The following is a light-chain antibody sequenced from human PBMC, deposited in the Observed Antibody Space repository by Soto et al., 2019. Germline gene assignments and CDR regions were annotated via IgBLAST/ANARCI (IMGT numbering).Light chain of an antibody. CDR2: ATS. J-gene: IGKJ3*01. Sequence: DIPMTQSPSSLSASVGDRVTITCRASQSISNYLNWYQQKPGKAPKLLIYATSSLQSGVPSRFSCSGSGTDFTLTISSLQPEDFATYYCQQTYSALLFTFGPGTKV. CDR3: QQTYSALLFT. V-gene: IGKV1-39*01. CDR1: QSISNY.